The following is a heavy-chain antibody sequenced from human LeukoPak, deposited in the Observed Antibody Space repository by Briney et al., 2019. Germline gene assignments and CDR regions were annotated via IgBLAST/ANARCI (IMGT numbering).Heavy chain of an antibody. Sequence: GVSLRLSCAASGFTFSSYAMSWVRQAPGKGLEWVSAISGSGGSTYYADSVKGRFTISRDNSKNTLYLQMSSLRAEDTAVYYCAKTWGSKGRRDCYFDYWGQGTLVTVSS. V-gene: IGHV3-23*01. D-gene: IGHD7-27*01. CDR1: GFTFSSYA. CDR2: ISGSGGST. J-gene: IGHJ4*02. CDR3: AKTWGSKGRRDCYFDY.